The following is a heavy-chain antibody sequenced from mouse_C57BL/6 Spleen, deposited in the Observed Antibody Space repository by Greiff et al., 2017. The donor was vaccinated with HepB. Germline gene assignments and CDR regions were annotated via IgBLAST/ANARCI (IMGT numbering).Heavy chain of an antibody. CDR1: GYAFSSSW. Sequence: QVQLQQSGPELVKPGASVKISCKASGYAFSSSWMNWVKQRPGKGLEWIGRIYPGDGDTNYNGKFKGKATLTADKSSSTAYMQLSSLTSEDSAVYFCASGLDFDYWGQGTTLTVSS. J-gene: IGHJ2*01. V-gene: IGHV1-82*01. D-gene: IGHD3-3*01. CDR2: IYPGDGDT. CDR3: ASGLDFDY.